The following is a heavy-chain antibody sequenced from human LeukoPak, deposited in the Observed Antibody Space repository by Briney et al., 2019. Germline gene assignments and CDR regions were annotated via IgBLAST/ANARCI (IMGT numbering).Heavy chain of an antibody. CDR1: GFTFSGSA. Sequence: GGSLRLSCAASGFTFSGSAMHWVRQASGKGLEWVGRIRSKANSYATAYAASVKGRFTISRDDSKNTAYLQMNSLKTEDTAVYYCTSGLRCSGGSCYVSDYWGQGTLVTVSS. CDR3: TSGLRCSGGSCYVSDY. CDR2: IRSKANSYAT. D-gene: IGHD2-15*01. J-gene: IGHJ4*02. V-gene: IGHV3-73*01.